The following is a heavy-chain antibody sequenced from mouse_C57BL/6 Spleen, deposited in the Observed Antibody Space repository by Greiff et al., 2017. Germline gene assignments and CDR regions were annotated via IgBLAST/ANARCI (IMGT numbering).Heavy chain of an antibody. J-gene: IGHJ2*01. CDR2: IYPGSGST. V-gene: IGHV1-55*01. CDR1: GYTFTSYW. D-gene: IGHD1-1*01. Sequence: QVQLQQPGAELVKPGASVKMSCKASGYTFTSYWITWVKQRPGQGLEWIGDIYPGSGSTNYNEKFKSKATLTVDTSSSTAYMQLSSLTSEDSAVYYCAREVYDCSSVSYFDYWGQGTTLTVSS. CDR3: AREVYDCSSVSYFDY.